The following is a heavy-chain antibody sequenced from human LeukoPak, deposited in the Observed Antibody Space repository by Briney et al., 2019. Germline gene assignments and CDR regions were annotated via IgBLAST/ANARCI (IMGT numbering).Heavy chain of an antibody. CDR2: ISSSSSYI. J-gene: IGHJ5*02. D-gene: IGHD3-3*01. CDR3: ARELRFDRWFDP. V-gene: IGHV3-21*01. CDR1: GFTFSSYS. Sequence: PGGSLRLSCAASGFTFSSYSMNWVRQAPGKGLEWVSSISSSSSYIYYADSVKGRFTISRDNAKNSLYLQMNSLRAEDTAVYYCARELRFDRWFDPWGQGTLVTVSS.